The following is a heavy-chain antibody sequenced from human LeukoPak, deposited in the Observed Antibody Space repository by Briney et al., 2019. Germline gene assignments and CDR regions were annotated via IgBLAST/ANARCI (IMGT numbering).Heavy chain of an antibody. CDR1: GRSISSSY. D-gene: IGHD1-26*01. Sequence: PSETLSLTCTVSGRSISSSYWRWIRQPPGKGLEWIGYIYYSGTTDYNPSLKSRVTISVDTSNNQFSLKVISVTAADTAVYYCARSSGNYRSFDYWGQGTLVTVSS. CDR3: ARSSGNYRSFDY. V-gene: IGHV4-59*01. CDR2: IYYSGTT. J-gene: IGHJ4*02.